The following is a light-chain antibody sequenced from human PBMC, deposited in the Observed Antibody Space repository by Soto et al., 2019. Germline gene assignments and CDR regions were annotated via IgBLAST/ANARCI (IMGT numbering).Light chain of an antibody. CDR2: GAS. CDR3: QQWGSAQWT. V-gene: IGKV3-20*01. CDR1: QSVNSIY. J-gene: IGKJ1*01. Sequence: VLTQSPGTLSLSPGERATLSCRASQSVNSIYLAWYQQKPGQPPRLLISGASSRATGIPDRFSGSGSGQDFTLTISRLELEDCAVYCCQQWGSAQWTFGKGTKVESK.